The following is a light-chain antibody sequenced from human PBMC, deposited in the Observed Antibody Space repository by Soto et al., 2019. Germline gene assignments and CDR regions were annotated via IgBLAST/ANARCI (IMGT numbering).Light chain of an antibody. Sequence: VLTQSPAILSLSPGETASLFCRASQSVNNYLAWYQQRPGQAPRLVIYDSSRRDTGIPARFSASGSGTDFTLTISSLEPEDFAVYYCQQLRVWPVTFGAGTKVDIK. CDR1: QSVNNY. J-gene: IGKJ4*01. V-gene: IGKV3-11*01. CDR3: QQLRVWPVT. CDR2: DSS.